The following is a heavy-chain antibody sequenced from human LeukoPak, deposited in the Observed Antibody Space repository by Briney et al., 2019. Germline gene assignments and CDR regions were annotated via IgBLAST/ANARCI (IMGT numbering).Heavy chain of an antibody. V-gene: IGHV3-30*18. CDR2: ISDDGSHK. Sequence: GGSLRLSCAASGFTFSSYGMHWVRQAPGKGPEWVAVISDDGSHKYYADSVKGRFTISRDNSKNTLYLQMNCLRAEDTAVFYCAKKRLRGPPDAFDIWGQGTMVTVSS. CDR3: AKKRLRGPPDAFDI. CDR1: GFTFSSYG. J-gene: IGHJ3*02. D-gene: IGHD5-12*01.